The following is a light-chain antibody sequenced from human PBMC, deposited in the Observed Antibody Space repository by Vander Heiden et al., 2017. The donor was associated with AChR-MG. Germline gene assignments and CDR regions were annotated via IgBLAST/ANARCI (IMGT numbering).Light chain of an antibody. V-gene: IGLV2-14*03. CDR3: SSYTTSRTLV. J-gene: IGLJ3*02. CDR1: SSDVGGYNY. Sequence: QSALTPPASVSGFPGQSITISCTGTSSDVGGYNYVSWYQHHPGKAPKLVIYGVSERPSGVSNRFSGSKSGNTASLTISGLQAEDEADYYCSSYTTSRTLVFGGGTRLTVL. CDR2: GVS.